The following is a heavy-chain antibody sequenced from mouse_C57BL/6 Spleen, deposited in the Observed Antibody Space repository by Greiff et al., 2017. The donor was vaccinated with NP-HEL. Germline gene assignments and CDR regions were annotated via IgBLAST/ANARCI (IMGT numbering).Heavy chain of an antibody. J-gene: IGHJ4*01. CDR2: ISYSGST. CDR1: GYSITSGYD. CDR3: ARDETGTGAMDY. Sequence: ESGPGMVKPSQSLSLTCTVTGYSITSGYDWHWIRHFPGNKLEWMGYISYSGSTNYNPSINSRISITHDTSKNPFFLKLNSVTTEDTATYYCARDETGTGAMDYWGQGTSVTVSS. D-gene: IGHD4-1*01. V-gene: IGHV3-1*01.